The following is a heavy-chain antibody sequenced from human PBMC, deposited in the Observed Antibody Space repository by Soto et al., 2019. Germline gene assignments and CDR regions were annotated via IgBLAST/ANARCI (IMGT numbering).Heavy chain of an antibody. CDR1: GFSFSSYA. V-gene: IGHV3-23*01. CDR2: ISGSGDRT. Sequence: EVQLLESGGGLVQPGGSPRLSCAASGFSFSSYAMSWVRQAPGKGLEWVLTISGSGDRTNYADSVKGRFAISRDNSKNTLSLQMNSLRAEDTAVYFCAKDWRTFGDYHAFDIWGQGTMVTVSS. J-gene: IGHJ3*02. CDR3: AKDWRTFGDYHAFDI. D-gene: IGHD4-17*01.